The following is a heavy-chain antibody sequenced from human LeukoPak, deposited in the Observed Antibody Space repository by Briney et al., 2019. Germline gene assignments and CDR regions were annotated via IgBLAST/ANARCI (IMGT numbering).Heavy chain of an antibody. J-gene: IGHJ4*02. V-gene: IGHV3-21*01. CDR1: GLTFSSYT. CDR3: AKDSAIAAPEGYFDY. D-gene: IGHD6-13*01. CDR2: ISSSSSYI. Sequence: GGSLRLSCAASGLTFSSYTMNWVRQAPGKGLEWVSSISSSSSYIYYADSVKGRFTISRDNAKNTLYLQMNSLRAEDTAVYYCAKDSAIAAPEGYFDYWGQGPLVTVSS.